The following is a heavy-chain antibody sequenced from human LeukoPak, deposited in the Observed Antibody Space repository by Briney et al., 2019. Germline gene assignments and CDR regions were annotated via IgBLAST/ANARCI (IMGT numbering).Heavy chain of an antibody. CDR2: IYYSGST. CDR1: GGSISSYY. V-gene: IGHV4-59*01. Sequence: SETLSLTCTVSGGSISSYYWSWIRQPPGKGLEWIGYIYYSGSTNYNPSLKSRVTISVDTSKNQFSLKLSSVTAADTAVYYCARGFSPPFDLWGQGTLVTVSS. CDR3: ARGFSPPFDL. J-gene: IGHJ5*02.